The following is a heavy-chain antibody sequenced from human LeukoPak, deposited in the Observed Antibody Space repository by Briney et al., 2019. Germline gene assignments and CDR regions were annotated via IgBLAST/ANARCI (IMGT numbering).Heavy chain of an antibody. D-gene: IGHD3-10*01. Sequence: SETLSLTCTVSGGSISSSSYYWGWIRQPPGKGLEWIGSIYYSGSTYYNPSLKSRVTISVDTSKNQFSLKLSSVTAADTAVYYCARATWFGVGYFDYWGQGTLVTVSS. CDR2: IYYSGST. V-gene: IGHV4-39*07. J-gene: IGHJ4*02. CDR1: GGSISSSSYY. CDR3: ARATWFGVGYFDY.